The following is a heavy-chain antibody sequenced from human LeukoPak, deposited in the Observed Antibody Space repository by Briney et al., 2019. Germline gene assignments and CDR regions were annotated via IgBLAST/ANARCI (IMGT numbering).Heavy chain of an antibody. V-gene: IGHV3-7*01. Sequence: PGGSLRLSCAASGFTSSTDWMTWVRQAPGKGLEWVANIKQDGSEKYYVDSVKGRFTISRDNAKNSLYLQMNSLRAEDTAVYYCARDVRYGDYAGWFDPWGQGTLVTVSS. CDR1: GFTSSTDW. J-gene: IGHJ5*02. CDR3: ARDVRYGDYAGWFDP. D-gene: IGHD4-17*01. CDR2: IKQDGSEK.